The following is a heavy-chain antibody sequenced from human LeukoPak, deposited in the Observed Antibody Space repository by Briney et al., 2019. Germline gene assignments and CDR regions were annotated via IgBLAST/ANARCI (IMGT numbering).Heavy chain of an antibody. D-gene: IGHD3-22*01. CDR3: ARVGVTMIVVVPNWFDP. CDR1: GGSISSSSYY. V-gene: IGHV4-39*01. Sequence: PSETPSLTCTVSGGSISSSSYYWGWIRQPPGKGLEWIGSIYYSGSTYYNPSLKSRVTISVDTSKNQFSLKLSSVTAADTAVYYCARVGVTMIVVVPNWFDPWGQGTLVTVSS. J-gene: IGHJ5*02. CDR2: IYYSGST.